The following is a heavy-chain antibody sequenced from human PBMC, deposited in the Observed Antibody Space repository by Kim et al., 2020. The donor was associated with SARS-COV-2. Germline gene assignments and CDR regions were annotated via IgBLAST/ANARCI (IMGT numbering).Heavy chain of an antibody. J-gene: IGHJ6*02. CDR2: INHSGST. V-gene: IGHV4-34*01. CDR1: GGSFSGYY. D-gene: IGHD6-19*01. Sequence: LETLSLTCAVYGGSFSGYYWSWIRQPPGKGLEWIGEINHSGSTNYNPSLKSRVTISVDTSKNQFSLKLSSVTAADTAVYYCARVHSISSGWYPYYYYYGMDVWGQGTTVTVSS. CDR3: ARVHSISSGWYPYYYYYGMDV.